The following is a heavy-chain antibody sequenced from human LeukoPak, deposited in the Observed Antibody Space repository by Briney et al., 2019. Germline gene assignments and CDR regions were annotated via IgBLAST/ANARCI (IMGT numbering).Heavy chain of an antibody. J-gene: IGHJ4*02. CDR1: GGTFSSYA. CDR2: IIPIFGTA. D-gene: IGHD3-22*01. CDR3: ARALYYDSSGYLFDY. Sequence: SVKVSCKASGGTFSSYAISWVRQAPGQGREWMGGIIPIFGTANYAQKFQGRVTITADESTGTAYMELSSLRSEDTAVYYCARALYYDSSGYLFDYWGQGTLVTVSS. V-gene: IGHV1-69*13.